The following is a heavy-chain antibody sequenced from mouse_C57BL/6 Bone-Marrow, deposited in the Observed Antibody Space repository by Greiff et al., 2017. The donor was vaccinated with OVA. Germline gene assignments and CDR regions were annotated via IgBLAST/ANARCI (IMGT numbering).Heavy chain of an antibody. V-gene: IGHV5-9-1*02. CDR1: GFTFSSYA. D-gene: IGHD2-2*01. Sequence: DVQLQESGEGLVKPGGSLKLSCAASGFTFSSYAMSWVRQTPEKRLEWVAYISSGGDYIYYADTVKGRFTISRDNARNTLYLQMSSLKSEDTAMYYCTRYGYLFDYWGQGTTLTVSS. J-gene: IGHJ2*01. CDR3: TRYGYLFDY. CDR2: ISSGGDYI.